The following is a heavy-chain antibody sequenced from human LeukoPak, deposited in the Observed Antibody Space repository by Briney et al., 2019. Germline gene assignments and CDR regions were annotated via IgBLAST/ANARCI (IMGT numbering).Heavy chain of an antibody. Sequence: SETLSLTCTVSGASISRDYWTWIRQPPGKGLEWIGYIYNGGSTTYSPSLKSRVTISVDTSKNQFSLKLSSVTAADTAVYYCARHGREYSGSYYGPTRYFDYWGQGTLVTVSS. CDR3: ARHGREYSGSYYGPTRYFDY. CDR2: IYNGGST. V-gene: IGHV4-59*08. J-gene: IGHJ4*02. D-gene: IGHD1-26*01. CDR1: GASISRDY.